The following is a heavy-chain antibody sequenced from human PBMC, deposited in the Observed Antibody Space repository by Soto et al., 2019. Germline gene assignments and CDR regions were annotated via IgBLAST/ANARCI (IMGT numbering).Heavy chain of an antibody. V-gene: IGHV1-8*01. CDR3: ARIPPLLWFGELLSPLDY. CDR2: MNPNSGNT. Sequence: RASVKVSCKASGYTFTSYDINWVRQATGQGLEWMGWMNPNSGNTGYAQKFQGRVTMTRNTSISTAYMELSSLRSEDTAVYYCARIPPLLWFGELLSPLDYWGQRTLVTVSS. J-gene: IGHJ4*02. CDR1: GYTFTSYD. D-gene: IGHD3-10*01.